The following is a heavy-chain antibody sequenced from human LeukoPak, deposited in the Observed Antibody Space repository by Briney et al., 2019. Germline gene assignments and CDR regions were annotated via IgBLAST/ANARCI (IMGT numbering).Heavy chain of an antibody. CDR3: ARITWLGDGDY. J-gene: IGHJ4*02. CDR2: IYYTGST. CDR1: GGSINSSTYY. V-gene: IGHV4-39*07. D-gene: IGHD3-16*01. Sequence: PSETLSLTCTVSGGSINSSTYYWDWVRQPPGKGLEWIGSIYYTGSTYANPSLKSRITISIDTSKNQLSLKMNSVTAADTAVYYCARITWLGDGDYWGQGTLVTVSS.